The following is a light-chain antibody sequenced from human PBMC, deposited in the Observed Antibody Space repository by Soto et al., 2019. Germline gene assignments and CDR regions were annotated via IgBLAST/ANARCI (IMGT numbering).Light chain of an antibody. J-gene: IGKJ2*01. CDR1: QSISSY. CDR2: AAS. CDR3: QQSYSMPYT. V-gene: IGKV1-39*01. Sequence: DIQMTQSPSSLSASVGDRVTITCRASQSISSYLNWYQQKQGKAPKLLIYAASSLQSGVPSRFRGSGSGTDFTLTISSLQPEDFETYYCQQSYSMPYTFGQGTKLEIK.